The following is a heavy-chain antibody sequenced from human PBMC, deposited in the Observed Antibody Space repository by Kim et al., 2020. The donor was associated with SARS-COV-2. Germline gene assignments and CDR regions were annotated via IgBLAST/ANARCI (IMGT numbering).Heavy chain of an antibody. CDR3: ARHGKYSDILIGYNPHFAY. J-gene: IGHJ4*01. V-gene: IGHV4-39*01. D-gene: IGHD3-9*01. Sequence: SETLSLTCTVSSDSISSGCYYWVWIRQPPGKGLEWIGSIYYSGTTYYNPPLKSRVTISVDTSKNHFSLKLRYVTAADTAVYYCARHGKYSDILIGYNPHFAYSGHGTLVSVSS. CDR1: SDSISSGCYY. CDR2: IYYSGTT.